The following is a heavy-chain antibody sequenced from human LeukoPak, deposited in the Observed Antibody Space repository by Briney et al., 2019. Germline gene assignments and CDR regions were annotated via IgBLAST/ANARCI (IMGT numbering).Heavy chain of an antibody. V-gene: IGHV3-21*01. CDR3: EANFWSGYYGP. CDR2: ISSSGSYI. CDR1: GFTFSSYS. Sequence: GGSLRLSCAASGFTFSSYSMNWVRQAPGKGLEWVSAISSSGSYIYYADSVKGRFTISRDNAKNSLYLQVNSLRAEDRAVYYCEANFWSGYYGPWGQGTLVTVSS. D-gene: IGHD3-3*01. J-gene: IGHJ5*02.